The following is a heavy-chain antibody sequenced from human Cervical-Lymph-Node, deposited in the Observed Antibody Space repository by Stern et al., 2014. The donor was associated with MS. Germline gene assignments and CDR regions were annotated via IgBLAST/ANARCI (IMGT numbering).Heavy chain of an antibody. J-gene: IGHJ5*02. CDR3: AARANYYDSPGDWFDP. Sequence: QLVESGPEVKKPGTSVKVSCKASGFTFTSSAVQWVRQARGQRLEWIGWSDVGSGNTNYAQKFRERVTITRDMSTSTAYMELSSLRSEDTAVYYCAARANYYDSPGDWFDPWGQGTLVTVSS. D-gene: IGHD3-22*01. CDR2: SDVGSGNT. V-gene: IGHV1-58*01. CDR1: GFTFTSSA.